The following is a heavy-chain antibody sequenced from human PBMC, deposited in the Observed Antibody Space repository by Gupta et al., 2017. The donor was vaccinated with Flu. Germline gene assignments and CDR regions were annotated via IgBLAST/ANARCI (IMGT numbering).Heavy chain of an antibody. CDR2: IYPGDSDT. D-gene: IGHD1-26*01. Sequence: SGYTFAHNWIGWVRQMPGKGLEWLGIIYPGDSDTGYSPSFQGQVTISADKSFSTVYLQWSSLKAADTAMYYCARTLGSDSTGAFDDWGQGTRVTVSS. J-gene: IGHJ4*02. V-gene: IGHV5-51*01. CDR1: GYTFAHNW. CDR3: ARTLGSDSTGAFDD.